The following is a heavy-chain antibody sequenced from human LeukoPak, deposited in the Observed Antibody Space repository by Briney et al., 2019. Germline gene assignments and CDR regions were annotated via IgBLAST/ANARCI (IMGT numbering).Heavy chain of an antibody. CDR2: INHSGSI. CDR1: GGSLSRYH. D-gene: IGHD5-18*01. CDR3: ASGLQLWLLSYWFGP. Sequence: SETLSLTCALYGGSLSRYHWICLHQPPGKGLEGIREINHSGSINYNPSLKGRVTISVHTSKKQFSLKLSSVTAADTAVYYCASGLQLWLLSYWFGPWGQGTLGTVSS. V-gene: IGHV4-34*01. J-gene: IGHJ5*01.